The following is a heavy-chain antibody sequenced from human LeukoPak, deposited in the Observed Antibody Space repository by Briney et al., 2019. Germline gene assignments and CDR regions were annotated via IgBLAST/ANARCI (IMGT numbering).Heavy chain of an antibody. CDR3: ARDPSPFSAHCDHTSCYAD. Sequence: GGSLRLSCAASGFTFSNYWMSWVRQAPGKGLEWVAYISSNSAKTGYADSVRGRFTISRDNTKNSVYLQMNSLRAEDTAVYYCARDPSPFSAHCDHTSCYADWGQGTLVTVSS. CDR1: GFTFSNYW. J-gene: IGHJ4*02. D-gene: IGHD2-2*01. CDR2: ISSNSAKT. V-gene: IGHV3-48*04.